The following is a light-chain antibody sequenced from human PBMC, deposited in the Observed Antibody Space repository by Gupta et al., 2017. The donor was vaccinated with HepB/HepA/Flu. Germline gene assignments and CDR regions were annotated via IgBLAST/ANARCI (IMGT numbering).Light chain of an antibody. CDR2: GAS. V-gene: IGKV1-16*02. CDR3: HQYDSYPLT. CDR1: QGIRNY. Sequence: DIQMTQSPSSLSASVGDRVTITCRASQGIRNYLVWFQQKPGKAPKSLIYGASKLQSGVPSKFSGSGSGTDFTLTINSLQPEDFATYYCHQYDSYPLTFGGGTKVEIK. J-gene: IGKJ4*01.